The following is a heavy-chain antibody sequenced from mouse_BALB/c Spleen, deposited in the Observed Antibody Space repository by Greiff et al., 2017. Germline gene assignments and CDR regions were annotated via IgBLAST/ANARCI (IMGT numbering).Heavy chain of an antibody. CDR1: GFSLTSYG. Sequence: VKLMESGPGLVQPSQSLSITCTVSGFSLTSYGVHWVRQSPGKGLEWLGVIWSGGSTDYNAAFISRLSISKDNSKSQVFFKMNSLQANDTAIYYCARNEGGYDGAWFAYWGQGTLVTVSA. V-gene: IGHV2-2*02. CDR3: ARNEGGYDGAWFAY. D-gene: IGHD2-2*01. CDR2: IWSGGST. J-gene: IGHJ3*01.